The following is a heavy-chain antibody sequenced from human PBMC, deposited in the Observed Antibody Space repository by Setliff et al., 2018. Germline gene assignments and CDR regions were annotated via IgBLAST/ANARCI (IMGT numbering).Heavy chain of an antibody. Sequence: LSLTCAVSGGSLNSGSYYWSWIRQSTERGLEWLGRLHTSGSTTYNPALNSRVTISVDTSTNQFSLRLTSLTAADTAVYFCARDNTTLGATDHWGQGTLVTVSS. V-gene: IGHV4-61*02. CDR3: ARDNTTLGATDH. CDR1: GGSLNSGSYY. CDR2: LHTSGST. J-gene: IGHJ5*02. D-gene: IGHD1-26*01.